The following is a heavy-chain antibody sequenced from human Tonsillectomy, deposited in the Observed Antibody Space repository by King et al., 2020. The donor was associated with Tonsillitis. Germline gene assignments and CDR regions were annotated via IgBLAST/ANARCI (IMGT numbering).Heavy chain of an antibody. Sequence: VQLVESGGGLVQPGGSLRLSCAASGFTFSSYVMSWVRQAPRKGLEWVSAISGSDGSTYYADSVKGRFTISRDNSKNTLYLKMNSLRGEGTALYYFAKDSPMVPQPWVYAFYIWGQGTMVTVSS. V-gene: IGHV3-23*04. CDR1: GFTFSSYV. D-gene: IGHD3-10*01. CDR3: AKDSPMVPQPWVYAFYI. J-gene: IGHJ3*02. CDR2: ISGSDGST.